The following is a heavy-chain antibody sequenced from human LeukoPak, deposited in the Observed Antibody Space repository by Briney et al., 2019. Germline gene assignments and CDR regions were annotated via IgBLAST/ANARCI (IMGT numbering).Heavy chain of an antibody. J-gene: IGHJ4*02. D-gene: IGHD6-19*01. CDR2: IYYSGST. Sequence: PSETLSLTCTVSGGSISSYYWSWIRQPPGKGLEWIGYIYYSGSTNYNPSLKSRVTISVDTSKNQFSLKLSSVTAADTAVYYCARRVSPVAGIDYWGQGTLVTVSS. CDR3: ARRVSPVAGIDY. V-gene: IGHV4-59*08. CDR1: GGSISSYY.